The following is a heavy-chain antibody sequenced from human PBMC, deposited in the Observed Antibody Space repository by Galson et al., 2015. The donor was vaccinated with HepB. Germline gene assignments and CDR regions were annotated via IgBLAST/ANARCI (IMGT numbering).Heavy chain of an antibody. CDR3: ARDSSRAQYSSSSGVDYYYYGMDV. Sequence: SLRLSCAASGFTFSDYYMSWIRQAPGKGLEWVSYISSSSSYTNYADSVKGRFTISRDNAKNSLYLQMNSLRAEDTAVYYCARDSSRAQYSSSSGVDYYYYGMDVWGQGTTVTVSS. J-gene: IGHJ6*02. CDR2: ISSSSSYT. D-gene: IGHD6-6*01. CDR1: GFTFSDYY. V-gene: IGHV3-11*06.